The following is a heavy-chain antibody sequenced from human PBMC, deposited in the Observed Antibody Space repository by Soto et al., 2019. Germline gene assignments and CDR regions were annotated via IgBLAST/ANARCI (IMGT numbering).Heavy chain of an antibody. D-gene: IGHD3-22*01. V-gene: IGHV3-74*01. Sequence: GGSLRLSCAASGFTFSSYWMHWVRQAPGKGLVWVSRINSDRSSTSYADSVKGRFTISRDNAKNTLYLQMNSLRAEDTAVYYCARAGYYDSSGLYGMDVWGQGTTVTVSS. CDR1: GFTFSSYW. CDR3: ARAGYYDSSGLYGMDV. CDR2: INSDRSST. J-gene: IGHJ6*02.